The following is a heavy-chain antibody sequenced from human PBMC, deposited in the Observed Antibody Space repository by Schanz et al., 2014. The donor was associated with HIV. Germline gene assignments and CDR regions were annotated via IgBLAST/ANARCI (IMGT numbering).Heavy chain of an antibody. CDR3: ATAAVTDYSDN. J-gene: IGHJ4*02. CDR1: GFTFSSYG. D-gene: IGHD4-17*01. V-gene: IGHV3-33*01. CDR2: IWYDGSNK. Sequence: QVQLVESGGGVVQPGRSLRLSCAASGFTFSSYGMHWVRQAPGKGLEWVAVIWYDGSNKYYTDSVKGRFTISRDNSKNTLYLQMNSLRAEDTAVYYCATAAVTDYSDNWGQGVLVLVSS.